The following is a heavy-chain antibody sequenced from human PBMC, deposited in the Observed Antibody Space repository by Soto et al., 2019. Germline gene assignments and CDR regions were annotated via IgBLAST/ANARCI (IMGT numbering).Heavy chain of an antibody. CDR1: GFTFSSYA. CDR3: XXXXXXXXXXXXDY. J-gene: IGHJ4*02. Sequence: QVQLVESGGGVVQPGRSLRLSCAASGFTFSSYAMHWVRQAPGKGLEWVTVISYDGITKYYADSVKGRFTISRDNAKXXXXXXXXXXXXXXXXXXXXXXXXXXXXXXXXDYRGQGTLVTVSS. V-gene: IGHV3-33*05. CDR2: ISYDGITK.